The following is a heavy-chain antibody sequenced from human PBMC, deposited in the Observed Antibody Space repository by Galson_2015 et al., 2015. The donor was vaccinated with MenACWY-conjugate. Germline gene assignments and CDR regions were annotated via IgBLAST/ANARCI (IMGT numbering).Heavy chain of an antibody. Sequence: SLRLSCAASGFTFTTYAMFWFRQAPGQGLEWVSAVANGGLSTAYADSVRGRFTISRDNSKNILYLQMDSLRADDTAVYFCAKGERRHYDSSGCSEHWGQGSLVTVSS. J-gene: IGHJ4*02. CDR3: AKGERRHYDSSGCSEH. CDR1: GFTFTTYA. CDR2: VANGGLST. V-gene: IGHV3-23*01. D-gene: IGHD3-22*01.